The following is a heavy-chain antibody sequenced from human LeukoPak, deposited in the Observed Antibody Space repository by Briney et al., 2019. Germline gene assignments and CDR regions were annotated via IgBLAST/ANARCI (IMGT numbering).Heavy chain of an antibody. V-gene: IGHV4-39*07. CDR2: VYDTGTT. Sequence: SETLSLTCTVSGGSISSSYYYWGWIRQPPGKGLDWIGSVYDTGTTYYNPSLKSRVTISVDTSKNQFSLKLSSVTAADTAVYYCARVSRLLSVAGVLVDPWGQGTLVTVSS. D-gene: IGHD6-19*01. J-gene: IGHJ5*02. CDR3: ARVSRLLSVAGVLVDP. CDR1: GGSISSSYYY.